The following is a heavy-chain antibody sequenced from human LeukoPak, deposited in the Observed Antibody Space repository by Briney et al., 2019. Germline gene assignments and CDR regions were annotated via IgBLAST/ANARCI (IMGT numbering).Heavy chain of an antibody. CDR2: VYYTGRT. Sequence: SETLSLTCTVSDGSITGYYWSWIRQPPGKGLEWIAYVYYTGRTLYNPSLESRVTLSVDTSKTQFSLKLTSVTAADTAVYYCARHISVSYDAFDIWGRGTTVTVSS. CDR3: ARHISVSYDAFDI. V-gene: IGHV4-59*08. J-gene: IGHJ3*02. D-gene: IGHD6-19*01. CDR1: DGSITGYY.